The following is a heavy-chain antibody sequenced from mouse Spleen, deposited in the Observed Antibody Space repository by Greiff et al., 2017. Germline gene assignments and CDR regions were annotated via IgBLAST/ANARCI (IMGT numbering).Heavy chain of an antibody. V-gene: IGHV5-6-2*01. Sequence: DVMLVESGGGLVKPGGSLKLSCAASGFTFSSYAMSWVRQTPEKRLEWVAAINSNGGSTYYPDTVKDRFTISRDNAKNTLYLQMSSLRSEDTALYYCASLYYSNSYAMDYWGQGTSVTVSS. CDR2: INSNGGST. D-gene: IGHD2-5*01. CDR3: ASLYYSNSYAMDY. J-gene: IGHJ4*01. CDR1: GFTFSSYA.